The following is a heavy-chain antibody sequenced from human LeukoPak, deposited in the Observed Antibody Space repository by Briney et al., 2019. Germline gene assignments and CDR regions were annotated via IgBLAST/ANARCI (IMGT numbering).Heavy chain of an antibody. CDR1: GFTFSGYW. CDR2: IKQDGSEK. V-gene: IGHV3-7*01. D-gene: IGHD3-22*01. J-gene: IGHJ4*02. Sequence: GGSLRLSCAASGFTFSGYWMSWARQAPEKGLEWVANIKQDGSEKYYVDSVKGRFTISRDNAKNALYLKMNSLRAEDTAVYYCARVISGYYPIDYWGQGTLVTVSS. CDR3: ARVISGYYPIDY.